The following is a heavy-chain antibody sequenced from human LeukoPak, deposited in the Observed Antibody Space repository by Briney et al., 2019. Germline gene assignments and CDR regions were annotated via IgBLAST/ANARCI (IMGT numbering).Heavy chain of an antibody. V-gene: IGHV4-39*07. CDR3: ARELEGLYYYYYYMDV. CDR2: IYYSGNT. CDR1: GGSISSSTYY. Sequence: SETLSLTCTVSGGSISSSTYYWGWIRQPPGKGLEWIGNIYYSGNTYYNPSLKSRVTISVDTSKNQFSLKLSSVTAADTAVYYCARELEGLYYYYYYMDVWGKGTTVTISS. J-gene: IGHJ6*03.